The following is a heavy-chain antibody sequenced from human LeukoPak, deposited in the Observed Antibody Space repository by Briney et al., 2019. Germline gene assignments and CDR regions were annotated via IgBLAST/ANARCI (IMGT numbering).Heavy chain of an antibody. CDR3: ARVRDGDYCDY. D-gene: IGHD4-17*01. CDR2: IYHSGST. V-gene: IGHV4-38-2*01. Sequence: SETLSLTCVVSGSSISSGCSWGWIRQTPGKGLEWIGSIYHSGSTYYKPSLKSRVTISVDTSKNQFSLKLTSVTAADTAVYYCARVRDGDYCDYWGQGTLVTVSS. CDR1: GSSISSGCS. J-gene: IGHJ4*02.